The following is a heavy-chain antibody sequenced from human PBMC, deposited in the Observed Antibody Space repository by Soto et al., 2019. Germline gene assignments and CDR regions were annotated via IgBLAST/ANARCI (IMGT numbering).Heavy chain of an antibody. J-gene: IGHJ5*02. CDR1: GYTFTGYY. D-gene: IGHD2-2*01. CDR3: ARGGRAEVPAALNWFDP. CDR2: INPNSGGT. V-gene: IGHV1-2*04. Sequence: ASVKVSCKASGYTFTGYYMHWVRQAPGQGLEWMGWINPNSGGTNYAQKFQGWVTMTRDTSISTAYMELSRLRSDDTAVYYCARGGRAEVPAALNWFDPWGQGTLVTVSS.